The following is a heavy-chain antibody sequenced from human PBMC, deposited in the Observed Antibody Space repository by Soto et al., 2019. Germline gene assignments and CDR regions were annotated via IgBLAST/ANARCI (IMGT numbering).Heavy chain of an antibody. CDR3: TTGRDYYALDV. J-gene: IGHJ6*02. CDR2: IKSKADGGTT. CDR1: SFAFTNAW. Sequence: PGGSLRLSCAASSFAFTNAWMNWVRQAPGKGLEWVGRIKSKADGGTTDYAAPVRGRFTISRDDSKNTLYLQMNSLKTEDTAVYYCTTGRDYYALDVWGQGTTVTVSS. V-gene: IGHV3-15*07.